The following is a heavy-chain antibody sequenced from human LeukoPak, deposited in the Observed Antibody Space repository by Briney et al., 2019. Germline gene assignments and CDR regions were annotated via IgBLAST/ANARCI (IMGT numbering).Heavy chain of an antibody. V-gene: IGHV1-46*01. CDR1: GYTFTSYY. CDR3: ARSPHGDGGGNWFDP. Sequence: ASVKVSCKASGYTFTSYYMHWVRQAPGQGLEWMGIINPSGGSTSYAQKFQGRVTMTRDMSTSTVYMELSSLRSEDTAVYYCARSPHGDGGGNWFDPWGQGTLVTVSS. D-gene: IGHD4-17*01. CDR2: INPSGGST. J-gene: IGHJ5*02.